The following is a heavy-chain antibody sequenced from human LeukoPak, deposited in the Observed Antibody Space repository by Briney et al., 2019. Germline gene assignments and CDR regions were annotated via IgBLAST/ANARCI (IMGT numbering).Heavy chain of an antibody. V-gene: IGHV3-7*01. D-gene: IGHD1-14*01. CDR2: IKQDGNDK. J-gene: IGHJ6*02. CDR1: GFTFSSYW. CDR3: ARGYYGMDV. Sequence: GGSLRLSCAASGFTFSSYWMNWVRQAPGKGLEWVAYIKQDGNDKYYVDSVKGRFTISRDNAKNSLYLEMNSLRAEDTAVYYCARGYYGMDVWGQGTTVTVSS.